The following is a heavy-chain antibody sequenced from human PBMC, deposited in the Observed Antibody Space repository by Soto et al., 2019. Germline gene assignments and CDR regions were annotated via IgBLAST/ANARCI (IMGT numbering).Heavy chain of an antibody. V-gene: IGHV3-33*01. J-gene: IGHJ4*02. CDR3: VRGDNWNDEASDY. D-gene: IGHD1-1*01. CDR1: GFMFSNHG. CDR2: IWSDGNNR. Sequence: QVQLVESGGGVVQPGRSLRLSCAASGFMFSNHGMHWVRQAPGKGLEWVAVIWSDGNNRYYADSVKGRFTISRDNSKNTVYLQMTSLRAEDTAVSYCVRGDNWNDEASDYWGQGTLVTVSS.